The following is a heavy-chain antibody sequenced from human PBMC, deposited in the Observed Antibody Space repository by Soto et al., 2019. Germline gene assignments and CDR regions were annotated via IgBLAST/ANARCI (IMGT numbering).Heavy chain of an antibody. V-gene: IGHV3-15*07. CDR3: TTWVGSA. CDR2: IRSKTDGGTA. D-gene: IGHD2-15*01. Sequence: GGSLRLSCAASGLTFTNALMNWVRQAPGKGLEWVGRIRSKTDGGTADYTAPAKDRFTISRDDSKNMLYLQMSSLKIEDTAVYYCTTWVGSAWGQGTLVTVSS. CDR1: GLTFTNAL. J-gene: IGHJ4*02.